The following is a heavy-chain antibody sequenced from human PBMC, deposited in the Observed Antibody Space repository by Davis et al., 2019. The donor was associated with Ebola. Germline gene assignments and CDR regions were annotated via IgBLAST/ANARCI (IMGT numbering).Heavy chain of an antibody. CDR1: GFTFSSYA. D-gene: IGHD4-17*01. CDR2: ISGSGGST. Sequence: GESLKISCAASGFTFSSYAMSWVRQAPGKGLEWVSAISGSGGSTDYADSVKGRFTTSRDNSKNTLYLQMNSLRAEDTAVYYCAKVDYGDLFFDYWGQGTLVTVSS. V-gene: IGHV3-23*01. J-gene: IGHJ4*02. CDR3: AKVDYGDLFFDY.